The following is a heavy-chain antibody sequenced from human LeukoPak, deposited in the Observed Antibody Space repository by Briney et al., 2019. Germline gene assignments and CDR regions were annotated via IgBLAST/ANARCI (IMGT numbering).Heavy chain of an antibody. V-gene: IGHV5-51*01. J-gene: IGHJ6*02. Sequence: GESLKISCKASGYTFSNYWIGWVRQVPEKGLEWMGTIYLGDSDTKYRPSLQGQVTISVDKSITTVYLQWSSLKASDTAMYYCARYSHRYHHSSGTSLYGLDMWGQGTTVIVSS. D-gene: IGHD3-10*01. CDR2: IYLGDSDT. CDR3: ARYSHRYHHSSGTSLYGLDM. CDR1: GYTFSNYW.